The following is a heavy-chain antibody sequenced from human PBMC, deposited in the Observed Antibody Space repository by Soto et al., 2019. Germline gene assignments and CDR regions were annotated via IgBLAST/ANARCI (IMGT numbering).Heavy chain of an antibody. CDR3: AREVHRDGYNYDYYYGMDV. CDR1: GYTFTSYG. CDR2: ISAYNGNT. V-gene: IGHV1-18*04. D-gene: IGHD5-12*01. J-gene: IGHJ6*02. Sequence: ASVKVSCKASGYTFTSYGISWVRQAPGQGLEWMGWISAYNGNTNYAQKLQGRVTMTTDTSTSTAYMELRSLRSDDTAVYYCAREVHRDGYNYDYYYGMDVWGQGTTVTVSS.